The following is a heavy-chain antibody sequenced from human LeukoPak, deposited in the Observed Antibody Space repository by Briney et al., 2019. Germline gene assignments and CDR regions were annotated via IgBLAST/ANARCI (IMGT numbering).Heavy chain of an antibody. V-gene: IGHV4-34*01. CDR2: INHSGST. Sequence: SETLSLTCAVYGGSFSGYYWSWIRQPPGKGLEWIGEINHSGSTNYDPSLKSRVTISVDTSKNQFSLKLSSVTAADTAVYYCARIGYSSSFAKIFQHWGQGTLVTVSA. CDR1: GGSFSGYY. D-gene: IGHD6-13*01. J-gene: IGHJ1*01. CDR3: ARIGYSSSFAKIFQH.